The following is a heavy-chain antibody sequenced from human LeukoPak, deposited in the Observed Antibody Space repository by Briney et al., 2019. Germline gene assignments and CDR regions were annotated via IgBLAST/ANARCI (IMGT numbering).Heavy chain of an antibody. J-gene: IGHJ6*03. V-gene: IGHV4-59*01. CDR1: DGSISSYY. CDR3: ARGGRGYYYYYMDV. Sequence: PSETLSLTCTVSDGSISSYYWSWIRQPPGKGLEWIGYIYYIGSTDYNPSLKSRVTISVDKSKNQFSLKLSSVTAADTAVYYCARGGRGYYYYYMDVWGKGTTVTVSS. D-gene: IGHD5-24*01. CDR2: IYYIGST.